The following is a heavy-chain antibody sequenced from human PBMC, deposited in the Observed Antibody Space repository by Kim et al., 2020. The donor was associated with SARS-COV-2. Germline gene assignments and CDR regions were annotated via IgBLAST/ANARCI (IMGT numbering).Heavy chain of an antibody. Sequence: SVKVSCKASGGTFSSYAISWVRQAPGQGLEWMGGIIPIFGTANYAQKFQGRVTITADESTSTAYMELSSLRSEDTAVYYCARSMVRGVIKAPFDYWGQGTLVTVSS. CDR1: GGTFSSYA. V-gene: IGHV1-69*13. D-gene: IGHD3-10*01. CDR2: IIPIFGTA. J-gene: IGHJ4*02. CDR3: ARSMVRGVIKAPFDY.